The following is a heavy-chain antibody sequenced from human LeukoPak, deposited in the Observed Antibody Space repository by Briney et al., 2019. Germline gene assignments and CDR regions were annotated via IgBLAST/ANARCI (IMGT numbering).Heavy chain of an antibody. CDR1: GFTFSSYA. J-gene: IGHJ5*02. CDR3: AKSQGGRIQLWSA. V-gene: IGHV3-23*01. Sequence: GGPLRLSCAASGFTFSSYAMSWVRQAPGKGLEWVSAISGSGGSTYYADSVKGRFTISRDNSKNTLYLQMNSLRAEDTAVYYCAKSQGGRIQLWSAWGQGTLVTVSS. CDR2: ISGSGGST. D-gene: IGHD5-18*01.